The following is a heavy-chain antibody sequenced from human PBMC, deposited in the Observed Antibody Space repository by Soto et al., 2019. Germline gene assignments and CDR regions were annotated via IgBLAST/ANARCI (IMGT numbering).Heavy chain of an antibody. V-gene: IGHV3-74*01. D-gene: IGHD2-2*01. Sequence: PGGSLRLSCAASGFTFSSYWMHWVRQAPGKGLVWVSRINSDGSSTSYADSVKGRFTISRDNAKNTLYLQMNSLRAEDTAVYYCAWGGSSARYYYYGMDVWGQGTTVTVSS. CDR2: INSDGSST. CDR1: GFTFSSYW. CDR3: AWGGSSARYYYYGMDV. J-gene: IGHJ6*02.